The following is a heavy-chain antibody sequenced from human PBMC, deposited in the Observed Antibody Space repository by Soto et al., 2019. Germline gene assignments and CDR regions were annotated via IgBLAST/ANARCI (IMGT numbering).Heavy chain of an antibody. CDR3: ARGRYGDY. J-gene: IGHJ4*02. V-gene: IGHV1-18*01. Sequence: QVHLVQSGAEVKKPGASVKVSCKGSGYAFTTYGITWVRQAPGQGLEWKGWISAHNGNTNYAQKLQGRVTVTRDTSTTTAYMELRRLRSDGTAVYYCARGRYGDYWGQGALVTVSS. CDR1: GYAFTTYG. CDR2: ISAHNGNT. D-gene: IGHD1-1*01.